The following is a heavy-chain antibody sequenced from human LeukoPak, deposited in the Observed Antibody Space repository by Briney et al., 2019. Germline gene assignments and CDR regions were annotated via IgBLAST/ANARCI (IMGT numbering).Heavy chain of an antibody. V-gene: IGHV3-21*01. D-gene: IGHD4-11*01. J-gene: IGHJ4*02. CDR1: GFTFSDYS. Sequence: GGSLRLSCVASGFTFSDYSMDWVRQSPGKGLEWVASISSSTTYIFYADSVKGRFTISRDNAKNSLYLQMNSLRAEDTAVYYCARDLTTVIAHVLYFDSWGQGTLVTVSS. CDR3: ARDLTTVIAHVLYFDS. CDR2: ISSSTTYI.